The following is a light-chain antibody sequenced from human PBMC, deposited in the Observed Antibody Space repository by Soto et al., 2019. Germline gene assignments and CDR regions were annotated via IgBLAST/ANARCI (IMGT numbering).Light chain of an antibody. CDR1: QTISRF. CDR2: DAS. V-gene: IGKV1-39*01. Sequence: DIQMTQSPSSLSASVGDRVTITCRASQTISRFLNWYQWKPGKAPKFLIHDASNLQSGVPTRFSGSGSGTDFTLTISSLQPEDFATYYCQQSFSTPPTFGQGTKLEIK. CDR3: QQSFSTPPT. J-gene: IGKJ2*01.